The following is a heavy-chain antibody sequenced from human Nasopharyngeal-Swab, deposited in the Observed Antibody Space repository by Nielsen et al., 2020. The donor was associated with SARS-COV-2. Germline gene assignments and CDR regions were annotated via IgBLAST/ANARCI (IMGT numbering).Heavy chain of an antibody. J-gene: IGHJ4*02. D-gene: IGHD3-3*01. CDR2: IRSKAYGGTT. V-gene: IGHV3-49*03. Sequence: GGSLRLSCTASGFTFSDYAMSWFRQAPGKGLEWVGFIRSKAYGGTTEYAASVKGRFTISRDDSKSIAYLQMNSLKTEDTAVYYCTRAEVDFWTLDTYFDYWGQGTLVTVSS. CDR1: GFTFSDYA. CDR3: TRAEVDFWTLDTYFDY.